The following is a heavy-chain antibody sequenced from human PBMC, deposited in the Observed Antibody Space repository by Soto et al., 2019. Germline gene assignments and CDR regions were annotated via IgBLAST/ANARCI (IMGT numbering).Heavy chain of an antibody. Sequence: PGGSLRLSCVASGFTFSDFYMTWIRQAPGKGLEWLSYISPNSKYREYADSVKGRHTISRDNAKKSLYLQMNSLRAEDTAVYYCVRGGGGGQFDSWGQGXLVTVSS. CDR1: GFTFSDFY. CDR3: VRGGGGGQFDS. J-gene: IGHJ4*02. V-gene: IGHV3-11*06. CDR2: ISPNSKYR. D-gene: IGHD2-21*01.